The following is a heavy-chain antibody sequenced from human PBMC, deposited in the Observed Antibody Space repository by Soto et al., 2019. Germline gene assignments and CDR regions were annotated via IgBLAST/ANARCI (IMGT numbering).Heavy chain of an antibody. CDR3: ARVGISGTIDAFDI. Sequence: QGQLQESGPELVKPSQTLSLTCTVSGGSISSGGSYWGWIRQHSGKGLEWIGYIDNSVTSYYNPSLTSRLTISVYTSNNQFSLHLRSVTAADTAVYYCARVGISGTIDAFDIWGQGTMVTVSS. D-gene: IGHD1-20*01. CDR1: GGSISSGGSY. V-gene: IGHV4-31*03. J-gene: IGHJ3*02. CDR2: IDNSVTS.